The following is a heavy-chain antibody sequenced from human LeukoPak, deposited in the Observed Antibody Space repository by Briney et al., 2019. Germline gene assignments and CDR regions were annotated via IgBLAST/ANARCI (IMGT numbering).Heavy chain of an antibody. CDR2: ISSSGSTI. Sequence: GGSLRLSCAASGFTFSSYEMNWVRQAPGKGLEWVAYISSSGSTIYYADSVDGRFTISRDKAKNSLYLQMNSLRAENPAVYYCASGYCSSTSCAPPFDYWGQGTLVTVSS. CDR1: GFTFSSYE. V-gene: IGHV3-48*03. CDR3: ASGYCSSTSCAPPFDY. J-gene: IGHJ4*02. D-gene: IGHD2-2*03.